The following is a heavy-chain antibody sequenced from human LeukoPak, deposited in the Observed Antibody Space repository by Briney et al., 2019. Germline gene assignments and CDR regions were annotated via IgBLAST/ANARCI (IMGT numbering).Heavy chain of an antibody. J-gene: IGHJ4*02. D-gene: IGHD6-19*01. CDR1: GFTFSSYA. CDR3: ARDSPLSSGWTKLFDY. CDR2: ISYDGSNK. Sequence: GGSLRLSCAASGFTFSSYAMHWVRQAPGKGLEWVAVISYDGSNKYYADSVKGRFTISRDNSKNTLYLQMNSLRAEDTAVYYCARDSPLSSGWTKLFDYWGQGTLVTVSS. V-gene: IGHV3-30*04.